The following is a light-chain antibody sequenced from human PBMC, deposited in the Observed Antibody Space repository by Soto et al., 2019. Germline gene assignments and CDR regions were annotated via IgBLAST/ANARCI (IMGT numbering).Light chain of an antibody. Sequence: EIVLTQSPSTLSLSPGERATLSCRASQSVSSSDLAWYQQKPGQAPRLLIYGASSRATGIPDRFSGSGSGTDFTLTISRLEPEDFAVYYCQQYVSSPPYTFGPGTKVDIK. V-gene: IGKV3-20*01. J-gene: IGKJ3*01. CDR2: GAS. CDR1: QSVSSSD. CDR3: QQYVSSPPYT.